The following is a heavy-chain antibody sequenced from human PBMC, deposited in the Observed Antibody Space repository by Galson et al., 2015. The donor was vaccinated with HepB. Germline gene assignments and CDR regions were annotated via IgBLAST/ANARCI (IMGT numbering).Heavy chain of an antibody. CDR1: GFTFSSYG. CDR3: AKGSGQYDAFDI. D-gene: IGHD1-26*01. Sequence: SLRLSCAASGFTFSSYGMHWVRQAPGKGLEWVAFIRYDGSNKYYADSVKGRFTISRDNSKNTLYLQMNSLRAEDTAVYYCAKGSGQYDAFDIWGQGTMVTVSS. J-gene: IGHJ3*02. CDR2: IRYDGSNK. V-gene: IGHV3-30*02.